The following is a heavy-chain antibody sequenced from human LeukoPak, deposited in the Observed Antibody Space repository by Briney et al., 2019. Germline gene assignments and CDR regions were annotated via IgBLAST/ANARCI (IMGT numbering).Heavy chain of an antibody. J-gene: IGHJ4*02. V-gene: IGHV3-30*02. CDR2: IRYDGSNK. CDR3: AKDEAVAGKGPDY. D-gene: IGHD6-19*01. Sequence: GGSLRLPCAASGFTFSSYGMHWVRQAPGKGLEWVAFIRYDGSNKYYADSVKGRFTISRDNSKNTLYLQMNSLRAEDTAVYYCAKDEAVAGKGPDYWGQGTLVTVSS. CDR1: GFTFSSYG.